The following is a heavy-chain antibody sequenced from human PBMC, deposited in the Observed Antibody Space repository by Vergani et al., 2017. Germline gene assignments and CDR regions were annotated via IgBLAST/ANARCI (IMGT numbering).Heavy chain of an antibody. J-gene: IGHJ4*02. CDR1: GFTFSSYG. Sequence: QVQLVESGGGVVQPGRSLRLSCAASGFTFSSYGMHWVRQAPGKGLEWVAVISYDGSNKYYADSVKGRFTISRDNSKNTLYLQMNSLRAEDTAVYYCAKDGGYSYGYSQYFDYWGQGTLVTVSS. CDR3: AKDGGYSYGYSQYFDY. CDR2: ISYDGSNK. D-gene: IGHD5-18*01. V-gene: IGHV3-30*18.